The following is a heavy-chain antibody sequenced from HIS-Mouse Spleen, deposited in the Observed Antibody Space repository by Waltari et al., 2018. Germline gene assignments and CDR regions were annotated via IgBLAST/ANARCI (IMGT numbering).Heavy chain of an antibody. J-gene: IGHJ2*01. Sequence: QLQLQESGPGLVKPSETLSLTCTVSGGSISSSSYYWGWIRQPPGKGLELIGSIYYSGTTYYTPSLKSRVTISVDTSKNHFSLKLSSVTAADTAVYYCAREIPYSSSWYDWYFDLWGRGTLVTVSS. V-gene: IGHV4-39*07. CDR2: IYYSGTT. CDR1: GGSISSSSYY. D-gene: IGHD6-13*01. CDR3: AREIPYSSSWYDWYFDL.